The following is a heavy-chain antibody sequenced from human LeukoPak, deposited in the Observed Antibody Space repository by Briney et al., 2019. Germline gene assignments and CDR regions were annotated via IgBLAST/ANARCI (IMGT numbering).Heavy chain of an antibody. J-gene: IGHJ4*02. V-gene: IGHV3-9*01. Sequence: PGGSLRLSCAASGFTFDDYAMHWVRQAPGKGLEWVSGISWNSGSIGYADSVKGRFTISRDNAKNSLYLQMNSLRAEDTAVYYCAKDQLTWLQPKYFDYWGQGTLVTVSS. CDR1: GFTFDDYA. CDR3: AKDQLTWLQPKYFDY. CDR2: ISWNSGSI. D-gene: IGHD5-24*01.